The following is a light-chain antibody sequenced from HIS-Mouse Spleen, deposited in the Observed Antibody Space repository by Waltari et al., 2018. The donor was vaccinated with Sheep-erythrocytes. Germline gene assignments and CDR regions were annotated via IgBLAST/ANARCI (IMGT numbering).Light chain of an antibody. J-gene: IGLJ3*02. CDR2: QDS. V-gene: IGLV3-1*01. CDR1: KLGDKY. CDR3: AAWDDSLNGWV. Sequence: SYELTQPPSVSVSPGQTASITCSGDKLGDKYACWYQQKPGQSHVLVIYQDSKRPSGVSDRFSGSKSGTSASLAISGLQSEDEADYYCAAWDDSLNGWVFGGGTKLTVL.